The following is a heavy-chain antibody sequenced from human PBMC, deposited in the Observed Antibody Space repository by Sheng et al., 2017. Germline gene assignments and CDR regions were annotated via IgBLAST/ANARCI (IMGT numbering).Heavy chain of an antibody. J-gene: IGHJ4*02. D-gene: IGHD2-21*02. CDR3: AKDVGPYCGGNCYPPDY. CDR1: GFTFSNYG. CDR2: ISYDGSKK. V-gene: IGHV3-30*18. Sequence: QVQLVESGGGVVQPGRSLRLSCAASGFTFSNYGMHWVRQAPGKGLEWVAVISYDGSKKYFADSVKGRFTMSRDSSKSTLHLQMNSLRAEDTAIYYCAKDVGPYCGGNCYPPDYWARERWSPSPQ.